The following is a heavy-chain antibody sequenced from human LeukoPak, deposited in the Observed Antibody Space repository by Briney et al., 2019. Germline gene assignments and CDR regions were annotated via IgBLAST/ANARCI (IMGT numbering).Heavy chain of an antibody. CDR1: GGSISSSSYY. CDR3: ARSYHERITIFGVVIGRFGP. V-gene: IGHV4-39*01. CDR2: IYYSGST. Sequence: SETLSLTCTVSGGSISSSSYYWGWIRQPPGKGLEWIGSIYYSGSTYYNPSLKSRVTISVDTSKNQFSLKLSSVTAADTAVYYCARSYHERITIFGVVIGRFGPWGQGTLVTVSS. J-gene: IGHJ5*02. D-gene: IGHD3-3*01.